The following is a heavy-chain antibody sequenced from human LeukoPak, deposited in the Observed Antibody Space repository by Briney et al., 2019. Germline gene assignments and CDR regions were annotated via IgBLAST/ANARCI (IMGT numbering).Heavy chain of an antibody. J-gene: IGHJ3*02. CDR2: INHSGST. CDR3: ASDNYYDSSGYRLFDAFDI. D-gene: IGHD3-22*01. Sequence: PSETLSLTCAVYGGSFSGYYWSWIRQPPGKGLEWIGEINHSGSTNYNPSLKSRVTISVDTSKNQFSLKLSSVTAADTAVYYCASDNYYDSSGYRLFDAFDIWGQGTMVTVSS. CDR1: GGSFSGYY. V-gene: IGHV4-34*01.